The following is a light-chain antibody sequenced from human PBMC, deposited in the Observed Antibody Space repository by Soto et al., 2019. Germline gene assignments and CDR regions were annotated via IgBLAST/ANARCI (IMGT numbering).Light chain of an antibody. Sequence: EIVLTQSPGTLSLSPGEGATLSCRASQSISSNFLAWYQQKRGQAPRPLIHGASNRATGIPDRFSGSGSGTDFTLTITRLEPEDFAVYYCQQYGGSPRTFGQGTKVVIK. CDR3: QQYGGSPRT. CDR1: QSISSNF. V-gene: IGKV3-20*01. J-gene: IGKJ1*01. CDR2: GAS.